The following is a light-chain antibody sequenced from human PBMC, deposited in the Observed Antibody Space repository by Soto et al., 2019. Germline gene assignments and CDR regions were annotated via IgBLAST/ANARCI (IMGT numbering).Light chain of an antibody. CDR1: QSLLDSDDGNTY. CDR2: TVS. CDR3: MQRIEFPRT. V-gene: IGKV2-40*01. Sequence: DIVMTQTPLSLPVTPGEPASISCGASQSLLDSDDGNTYLDWYLQKQGQSPQLLIYTVSYRASGVPDRFSGSGSGTDFTLKISRVEAEDVGVYYCMQRIEFPRTFGGGNKVEIK. J-gene: IGKJ4*01.